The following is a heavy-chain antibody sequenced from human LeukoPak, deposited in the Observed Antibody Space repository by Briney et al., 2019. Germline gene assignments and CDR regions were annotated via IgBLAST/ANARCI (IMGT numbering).Heavy chain of an antibody. CDR3: ARFEGYSSSWYVPFDY. J-gene: IGHJ4*02. CDR2: ISGSGGST. D-gene: IGHD6-13*01. Sequence: PGGSLRLSCAASGFPFSSYAMSGVRQAPGKGLEGVSAISGSGGSTYYADSVKGRFTISRDNSKNTLYLQMNSLRAEDTAVYYCARFEGYSSSWYVPFDYWGQGTLVTVSS. V-gene: IGHV3-23*01. CDR1: GFPFSSYA.